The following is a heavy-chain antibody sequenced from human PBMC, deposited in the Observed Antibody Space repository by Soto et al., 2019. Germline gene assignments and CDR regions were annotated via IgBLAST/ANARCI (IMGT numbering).Heavy chain of an antibody. V-gene: IGHV1-69*06. D-gene: IGHD4-17*01. CDR2: IIPIFGSR. CDR1: GATFSSYA. CDR3: ARNSRGDYGPHYYYGMDV. J-gene: IGHJ6*02. Sequence: SVKVACKASGATFSSYAISWVRQAPGQGLVWMGGIIPIFGSRNYAKKFLGRVTIKVDKFTRTAYMELSSLRSEDTAVYYCARNSRGDYGPHYYYGMDVCCPGTTLTVSS.